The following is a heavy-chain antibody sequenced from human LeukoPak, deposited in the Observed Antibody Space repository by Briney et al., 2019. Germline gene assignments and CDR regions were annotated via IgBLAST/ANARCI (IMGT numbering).Heavy chain of an antibody. D-gene: IGHD1-14*01. CDR1: GFSFSSYG. CDR2: IWFDGSNK. V-gene: IGHV3-33*01. Sequence: PGGSLRLSCAAPGFSFSSYGMHWVRQAPGKGLEWVAVIWFDGSNKYYADSVKGRFTISRDNSKNTLYLQMNSLRAEDTGVYYCLTPAGWVNYWGQGTLVTVSS. J-gene: IGHJ4*02. CDR3: LTPAGWVNY.